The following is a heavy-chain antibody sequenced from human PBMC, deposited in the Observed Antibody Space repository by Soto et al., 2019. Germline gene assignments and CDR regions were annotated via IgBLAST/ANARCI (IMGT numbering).Heavy chain of an antibody. D-gene: IGHD2-2*03. Sequence: PSETLSLTCSVSGASISSYYYTWIRQTPGKGLEWIGYIYLGGSINYNPSFKSRVIISVDTSKNQFSLRLSSVTAADTAVYYCARLNGYCVSTSCHGYYGMDVWGQGTTVAVSS. J-gene: IGHJ6*02. CDR2: IYLGGSI. CDR1: GASISSYY. V-gene: IGHV4-59*08. CDR3: ARLNGYCVSTSCHGYYGMDV.